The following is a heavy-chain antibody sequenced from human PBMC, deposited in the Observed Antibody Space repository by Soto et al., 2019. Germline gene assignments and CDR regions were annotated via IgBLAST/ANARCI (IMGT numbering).Heavy chain of an antibody. CDR1: GYTFTGYY. V-gene: IGHV1-2*02. D-gene: IGHD6-13*01. Sequence: ASVKVSCKASGYTFTGYYMHWVRQAPGQGLEWMGWINPNSGDTNYAQNFQGRVTMTWDTSISTAYMELSSLRSDDSAVYYCARVTAAAGTWAFWGQGTLVTVSS. CDR3: ARVTAAAGTWAF. CDR2: INPNSGDT. J-gene: IGHJ4*02.